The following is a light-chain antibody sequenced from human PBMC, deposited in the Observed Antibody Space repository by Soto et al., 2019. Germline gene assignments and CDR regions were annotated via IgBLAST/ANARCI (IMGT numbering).Light chain of an antibody. CDR2: GAS. CDR3: QQYGSSPTWT. J-gene: IGKJ1*01. CDR1: QSISSSF. Sequence: EIVLTQSPVTLSLSPGERATLSCRASQSISSSFLAWYQQKPGQAPRLLIYGASTRATGIPDRFSGSGSGTDFTLTISRLEPEDSAVYYCQQYGSSPTWTFGQGTKVDIK. V-gene: IGKV3-20*01.